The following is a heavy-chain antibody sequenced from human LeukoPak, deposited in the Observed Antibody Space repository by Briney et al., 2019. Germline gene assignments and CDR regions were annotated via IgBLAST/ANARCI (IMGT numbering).Heavy chain of an antibody. D-gene: IGHD3-10*01. V-gene: IGHV4-30-4*08. CDR2: IYYTGST. CDR3: ARGSPHATQWPYNLLWFGELPTELNWYFDL. J-gene: IGHJ2*01. CDR1: GGSINSGGYF. Sequence: PSETLSLTCTVSGGSINSGGYFWNWIRQHPGRGLEWIGSIYYTGSTSYYPSLKSRLTISIATSKNQFSLKLSSVTAADTAVYYCARGSPHATQWPYNLLWFGELPTELNWYFDLWGRGTLVTVSS.